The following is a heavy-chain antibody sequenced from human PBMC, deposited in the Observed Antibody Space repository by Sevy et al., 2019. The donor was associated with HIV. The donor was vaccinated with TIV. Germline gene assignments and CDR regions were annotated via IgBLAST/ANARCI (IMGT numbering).Heavy chain of an antibody. CDR2: ITTTSNTI. CDR3: ARGRPYYLDY. D-gene: IGHD3-10*01. J-gene: IGHJ4*02. Sequence: GGSLRLSCAASGFTFSSYSMNWVRQAPGKGLEWISYITTTSNTIYYADSVEGRFTISRDNAKSSLYLQMNSLRAEDTALYYCARGRPYYLDYWGQRTLVTVSS. CDR1: GFTFSSYS. V-gene: IGHV3-48*01.